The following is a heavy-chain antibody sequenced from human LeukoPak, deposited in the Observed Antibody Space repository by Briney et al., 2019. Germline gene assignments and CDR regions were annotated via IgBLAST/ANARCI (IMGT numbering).Heavy chain of an antibody. V-gene: IGHV1-18*01. CDR2: NSAYNGNT. CDR1: GYTFTSYG. Sequence: GASVKVSCKASGYTFTSYGISWVRQAPGQGLEWMGWNSAYNGNTNYAQKLQGRVTMTTDTSTSTAYMELRSLRSDDTAVYYCARDLTVYDSSGYYGYWGQGTLVTVSS. J-gene: IGHJ4*02. D-gene: IGHD3-22*01. CDR3: ARDLTVYDSSGYYGY.